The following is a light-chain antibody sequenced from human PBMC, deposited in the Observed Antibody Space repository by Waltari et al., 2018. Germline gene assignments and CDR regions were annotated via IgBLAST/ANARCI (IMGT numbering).Light chain of an antibody. CDR1: RGIGNY. CDR2: AAS. Sequence: DIQMTQSPSSLSASVGDRVTITCRASRGIGNYVNWYQHRPGEPPNLLIFAASSLHTGGPSRFSGSGSGTDFTLTISILQPEDFATYYCQQTYGPSLSFGGGTKVEIK. CDR3: QQTYGPSLS. V-gene: IGKV1-39*01. J-gene: IGKJ4*01.